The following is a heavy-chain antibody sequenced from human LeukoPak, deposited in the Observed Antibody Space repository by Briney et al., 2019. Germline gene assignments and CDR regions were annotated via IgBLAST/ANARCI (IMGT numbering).Heavy chain of an antibody. J-gene: IGHJ6*04. CDR1: GFTFSSYA. V-gene: IGHV3-64D*06. Sequence: GGSLRLSCSASGFTFSSYAMHWVRQAPGKGLEYVSAISSNGGSTYYADSVKGRFTISRDNSKNTLYLQMSSLRAEDTAVYYCVKPDYGDNAFYYYYGLDVGGKGTTVTVSS. D-gene: IGHD4-17*01. CDR3: VKPDYGDNAFYYYYGLDV. CDR2: ISSNGGST.